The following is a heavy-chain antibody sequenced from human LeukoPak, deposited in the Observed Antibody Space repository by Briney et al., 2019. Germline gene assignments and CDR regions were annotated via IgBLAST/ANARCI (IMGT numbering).Heavy chain of an antibody. J-gene: IGHJ3*02. CDR2: ISAYNGNT. CDR3: ARDRLWGEDDAFDI. Sequence: ASVKVSCKASGYTFTNYGISWVRQAPGQGLEWMGWISAYNGNTNYAQKLQGRVTMTTDTSTSTAYMDLRSLRSDDTAMYYCARDRLWGEDDAFDIWGQGTMVTVSS. D-gene: IGHD3-16*01. V-gene: IGHV1-18*01. CDR1: GYTFTNYG.